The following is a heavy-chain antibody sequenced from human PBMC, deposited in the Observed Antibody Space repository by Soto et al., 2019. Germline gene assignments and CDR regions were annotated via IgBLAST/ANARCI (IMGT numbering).Heavy chain of an antibody. V-gene: IGHV3-72*01. CDR2: TKNKANRYTT. Sequence: EVQLVESGGGLVQPGGSLRLSCAASGFTLSDHYMDWVRQAPGKGLEWVGRTKNKANRYTTEYAASVNVRFTISRDDSKHSLYLQMNSLKTEDTAVYYCARWVSGSPDNWGQGTLVTVSS. D-gene: IGHD1-26*01. CDR1: GFTLSDHY. J-gene: IGHJ4*02. CDR3: ARWVSGSPDN.